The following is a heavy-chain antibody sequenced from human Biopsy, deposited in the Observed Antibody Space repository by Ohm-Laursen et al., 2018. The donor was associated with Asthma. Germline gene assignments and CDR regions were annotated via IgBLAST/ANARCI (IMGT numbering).Heavy chain of an antibody. V-gene: IGHV1-69*13. D-gene: IGHD2-2*01. CDR3: ARKAGSCISRTCYSLDF. CDR1: GGTFNTYV. Sequence: GASVKVSCKPLGGTFNTYVIGWVRQAPGQGLEWMGGINPVFGTTTYPQKFQDRVTITADDSTSTVYMELSSLRSEDTAVYYCARKAGSCISRTCYSLDFWGQGTLVTVSS. J-gene: IGHJ4*02. CDR2: INPVFGTT.